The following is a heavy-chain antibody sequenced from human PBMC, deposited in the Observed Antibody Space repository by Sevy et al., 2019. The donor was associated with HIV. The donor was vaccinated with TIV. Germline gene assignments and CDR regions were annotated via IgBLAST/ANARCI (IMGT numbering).Heavy chain of an antibody. CDR2: MYSDGST. J-gene: IGHJ4*02. Sequence: GGSLRLSCAASGFPVSSNYMSWVRQAPGKGLEWVSVMYSDGSTYHADSVKGRFTISRDNSKNTRYLQMNSLRVEETAVYYCARGKSGYGYGLDYWGQGTLVTVSS. D-gene: IGHD5-18*01. CDR3: ARGKSGYGYGLDY. CDR1: GFPVSSNY. V-gene: IGHV3-66*01.